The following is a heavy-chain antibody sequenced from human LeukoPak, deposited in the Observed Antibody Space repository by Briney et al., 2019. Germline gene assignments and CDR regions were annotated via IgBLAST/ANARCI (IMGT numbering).Heavy chain of an antibody. V-gene: IGHV3-66*01. CDR1: GFTVSSNY. CDR2: IYSGGST. CDR3: VKDGLAFCGGDCYSYFDY. Sequence: GGSLRLSCAGSGFTVSSNYMSWVRQAPGKGLEWVSVIYSGGSTYYADSVKGRFAISRDNSKNTVSLQMSSLRAEDTALYYCVKDGLAFCGGDCYSYFDYWGQGTLVTVSS. D-gene: IGHD2-21*02. J-gene: IGHJ4*02.